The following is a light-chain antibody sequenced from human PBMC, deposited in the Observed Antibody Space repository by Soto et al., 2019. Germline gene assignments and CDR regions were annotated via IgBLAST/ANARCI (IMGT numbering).Light chain of an antibody. J-gene: IGKJ1*01. Sequence: EIVMTQSPATLSVSPGERATLSCRASQSVSSNLAWYQQKPGQAPRLLIYGTSSRATGIPDRLSGSGSGTDFTLSISRLEPEDFAVYFCQQYLTFGQGTKVDIK. V-gene: IGKV3D-15*01. CDR1: QSVSSN. CDR3: QQYLT. CDR2: GTS.